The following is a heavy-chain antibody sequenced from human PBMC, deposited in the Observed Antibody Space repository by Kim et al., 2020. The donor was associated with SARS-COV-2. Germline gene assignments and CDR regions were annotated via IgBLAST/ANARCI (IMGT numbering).Heavy chain of an antibody. V-gene: IGHV4-39*01. CDR3: ARRYIYCTGENCPFDD. Sequence: SQTLSLTCAVSGGSISNSDYYWVWLRQPPGKGLEWIASIYYSGSTYYNPSLKSRVTISVDTSKNQFSLKLRSVNAADTAMYYCARRYIYCTGENCPFDDWGQGTLVTVSA. D-gene: IGHD2-8*02. J-gene: IGHJ4*02. CDR2: IYYSGST. CDR1: GGSISNSDYY.